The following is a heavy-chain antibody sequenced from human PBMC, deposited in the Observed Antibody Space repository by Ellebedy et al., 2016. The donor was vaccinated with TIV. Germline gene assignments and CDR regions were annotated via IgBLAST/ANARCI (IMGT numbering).Heavy chain of an antibody. Sequence: GASLKISCAASGFTFSRYWMNWVRQAPGQGLEWVANIRQDGSDKDYVDSVKGRFPISSDNAKNSLYLQMNSLRAEDTAVYYCARGHCSGRSCLYYYYGMDVWGQGTTVTVAS. CDR1: GFTFSRYW. CDR3: ARGHCSGRSCLYYYYGMDV. D-gene: IGHD2-15*01. J-gene: IGHJ6*02. V-gene: IGHV3-7*03. CDR2: IRQDGSDK.